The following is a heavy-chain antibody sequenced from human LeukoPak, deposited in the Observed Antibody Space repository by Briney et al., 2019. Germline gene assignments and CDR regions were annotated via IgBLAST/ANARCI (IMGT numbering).Heavy chain of an antibody. V-gene: IGHV3-21*04. D-gene: IGHD3-10*01. CDR2: ISSRGTYI. J-gene: IGHJ4*02. Sequence: GGSLRLSCAASGFTFSAYSMNWVRQAPGKGLEWVSSISSRGTYIYYADSVKGRFTISRDNSKNTLSLQMNSLRPEDTAVYYCARKLLWFGELFQYYFDYWGQGTLVTVSS. CDR1: GFTFSAYS. CDR3: ARKLLWFGELFQYYFDY.